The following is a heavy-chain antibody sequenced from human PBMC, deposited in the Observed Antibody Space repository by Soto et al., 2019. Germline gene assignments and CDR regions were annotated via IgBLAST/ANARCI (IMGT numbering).Heavy chain of an antibody. Sequence: ASVKVSCKASGYTFTSYYMHWVRQAPGQGLEWMGVINPSGGSTSYAQKFQGRVTMTRDTSTSTVYMELSSLRSEDTAVYYCATSYSSSLLGYYYYGMDVWGQGTTVTVPS. CDR1: GYTFTSYY. CDR2: INPSGGST. D-gene: IGHD6-13*01. CDR3: ATSYSSSLLGYYYYGMDV. V-gene: IGHV1-46*01. J-gene: IGHJ6*02.